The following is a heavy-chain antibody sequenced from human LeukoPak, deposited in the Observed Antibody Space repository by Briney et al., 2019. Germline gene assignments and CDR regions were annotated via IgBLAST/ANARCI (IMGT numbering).Heavy chain of an antibody. CDR3: ARVPVTTVVTPDY. CDR1: GYTFTGYY. CDR2: INPNSGGT. J-gene: IGHJ4*02. V-gene: IGHV1-2*02. Sequence: ASVKVSCKASGYTFTGYYMHWVRQAPGQGLEWMGWINPNSGGTNYAQKFQGRVTMTRDTSISTAYMELCRLRSDDTAVYYCARVPVTTVVTPDYWGQGTLVTVSS. D-gene: IGHD4-17*01.